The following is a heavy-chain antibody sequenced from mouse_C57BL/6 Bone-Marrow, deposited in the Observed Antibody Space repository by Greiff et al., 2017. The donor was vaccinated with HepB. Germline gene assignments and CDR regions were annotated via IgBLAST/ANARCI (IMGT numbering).Heavy chain of an antibody. D-gene: IGHD1-1*01. Sequence: QVQLKESGPGLVQPSQSLSITCTVSGFSLTSYGVHWVRQPPGKGLEWLGVIWSGGSTDYNAAFISRLSISKDNSKSQVFFKMNSLQADDTAIYYCAKSYYGSSYGYFDVWGTGTTVTVSS. CDR2: IWSGGST. CDR3: AKSYYGSSYGYFDV. CDR1: GFSLTSYG. V-gene: IGHV2-4*01. J-gene: IGHJ1*03.